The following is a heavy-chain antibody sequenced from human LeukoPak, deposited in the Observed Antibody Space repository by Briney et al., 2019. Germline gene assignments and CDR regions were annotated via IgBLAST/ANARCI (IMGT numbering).Heavy chain of an antibody. D-gene: IGHD3-16*01. CDR3: ARDPAGGSPVGCFDP. V-gene: IGHV1-2*06. CDR1: GYTFTGYY. J-gene: IGHJ5*02. CDR2: INPNSGGT. Sequence: ASVTVSCTASGYTFTGYYMHWVRQAPGQGLEWMGRINPNSGGTNYAQKFQGRVTKNRDTSISTAYMELSRLRSDDTAVYYCARDPAGGSPVGCFDPWGQGTLVTVSS.